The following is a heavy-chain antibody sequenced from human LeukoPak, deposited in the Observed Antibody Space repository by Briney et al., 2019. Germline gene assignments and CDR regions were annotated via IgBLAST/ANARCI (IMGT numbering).Heavy chain of an antibody. CDR1: GFTFTSYA. CDR3: AKAGDAYSSGWN. D-gene: IGHD6-19*01. J-gene: IGHJ4*02. V-gene: IGHV3-43*02. CDR2: ISSNGIST. Sequence: GGSLRLSCAASGFTFTSYAMHWVRQAPGKGLEYVASISSNGISTYYADSVEGRFTISRDNSKNSLYLQMNSLRTEDTALYYCAKAGDAYSSGWNWGQGTLVTVSS.